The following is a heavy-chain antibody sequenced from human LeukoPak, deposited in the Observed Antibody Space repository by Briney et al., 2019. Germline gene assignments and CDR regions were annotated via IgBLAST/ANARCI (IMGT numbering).Heavy chain of an antibody. CDR3: ARVQWFGESIDY. CDR1: GGSISSSSYY. Sequence: KASETLSLTCTVSGGSISSSSYYWAWIRQPPGKGLKWIGSMYYSGSTYYNPSLKSRVTISVDTSKNQFSLKLSSVTAADTAVYYCARVQWFGESIDYWGQGTLVTVSS. D-gene: IGHD3-10*01. V-gene: IGHV4-39*07. J-gene: IGHJ4*02. CDR2: MYYSGST.